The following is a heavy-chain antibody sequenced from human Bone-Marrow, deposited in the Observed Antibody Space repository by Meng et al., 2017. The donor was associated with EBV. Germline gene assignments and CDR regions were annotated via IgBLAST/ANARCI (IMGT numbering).Heavy chain of an antibody. V-gene: IGHV4-34*01. J-gene: IGHJ4*02. CDR2: LNHSGNT. CDR1: GGSLGVYY. Sequence: HRRGPGLLTPSETPPPTLAVNGGSLGVYYWVGLRQPPGKGLHSSGELNHSGNTNYNPSLNSRLSISVDTSKNQFSLKLSSVTAADTVVYYCARGHSDYYGSLNKRTDYWGQGTLVTVSS. D-gene: IGHD3-10*01. CDR3: ARGHSDYYGSLNKRTDY.